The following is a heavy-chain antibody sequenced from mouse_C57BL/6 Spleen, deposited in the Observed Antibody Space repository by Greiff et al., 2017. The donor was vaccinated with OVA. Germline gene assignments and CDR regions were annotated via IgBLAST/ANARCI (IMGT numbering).Heavy chain of an antibody. CDR1: GFTFSDYY. Sequence: EVKVVESGGGLVQPGGSLKLSCAASGFTFSDYYMYWVRQTPEKRLEWVAYISNGGGSTYYPDTVKGRFTISRDNAKNTLYLQMSRLKSEDTAMYYCARQGLYYDYPFAYWGQGTLVTVSA. V-gene: IGHV5-12*01. D-gene: IGHD2-4*01. CDR3: ARQGLYYDYPFAY. J-gene: IGHJ3*01. CDR2: ISNGGGST.